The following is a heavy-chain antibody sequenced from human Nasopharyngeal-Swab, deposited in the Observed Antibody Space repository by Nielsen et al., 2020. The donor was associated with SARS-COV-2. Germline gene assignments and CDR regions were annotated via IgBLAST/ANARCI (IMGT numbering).Heavy chain of an antibody. V-gene: IGHV1-69*06. CDR3: ARDRIVGATSAFDP. J-gene: IGHJ5*02. D-gene: IGHD1-26*01. Sequence: RQAPGQGREWMGGIIPIFGTANYAQKFQGRVTITADKSTSTAYMELSSLRSEDTAVYYCARDRIVGATSAFDPWGQGTLVTVSS. CDR2: IIPIFGTA.